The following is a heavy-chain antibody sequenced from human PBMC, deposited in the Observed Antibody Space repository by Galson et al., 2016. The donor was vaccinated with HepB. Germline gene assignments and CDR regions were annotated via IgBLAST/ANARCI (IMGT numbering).Heavy chain of an antibody. J-gene: IGHJ3*02. CDR1: GVSISGSDYF. D-gene: IGHD4-17*01. CDR3: VRPYGPRLRDPFDM. CDR2: ISKIGNT. V-gene: IGHV4-39*02. Sequence: SETLSLTCTVSGVSISGSDYFWAWIRQAPGKGLEWIGSISKIGNTYYNPSLKSRVFMSVDTSKNHLSLGLSSVPAADSATYYCVRPYGPRLRDPFDMWGQGTLVTVSS.